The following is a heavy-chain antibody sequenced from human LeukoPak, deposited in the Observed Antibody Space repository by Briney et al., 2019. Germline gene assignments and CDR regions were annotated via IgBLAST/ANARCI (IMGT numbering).Heavy chain of an antibody. CDR3: ARGDYETHGYQTR. CDR1: GYIFTSYV. CDR2: INTDTGNP. J-gene: IGHJ4*02. D-gene: IGHD3-22*01. Sequence: ASVKVSCKASGYIFTSYVLHWVRQAPGQGLEWMGWINTDTGNPTYAQGFTGRFVFSLDTSVSTAYLQISSLKADDTAMYYCARGDYETHGYQTRWGQGTLVTVSS. V-gene: IGHV7-4-1*02.